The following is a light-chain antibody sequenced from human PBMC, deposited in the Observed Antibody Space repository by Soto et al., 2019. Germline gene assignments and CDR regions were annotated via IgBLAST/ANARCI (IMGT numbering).Light chain of an antibody. CDR3: QQCYSPPLS. Sequence: DIQMTQSPSSLSASIGDRVTITCRASQDINGRLNWYQQTRGRVPKLLIYGASNLDSGVPYSFSGSGSGSDFTLTISGVRADVFASYYCQQCYSPPLSFVGGTRVE. CDR2: GAS. V-gene: IGKV1-39*01. J-gene: IGKJ4*01. CDR1: QDINGR.